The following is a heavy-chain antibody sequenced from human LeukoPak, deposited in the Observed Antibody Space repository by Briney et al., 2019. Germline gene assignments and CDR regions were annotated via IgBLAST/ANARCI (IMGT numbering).Heavy chain of an antibody. CDR1: GVSISIYY. CDR3: ARDHAFDI. V-gene: IGHV4-59*01. J-gene: IGHJ3*02. Sequence: SETLSLTCTVSGVSISIYYWSWIRQPPGKGLEWIGYIYYSGTTNYNPSLKSRVTISVDTSKSQFSLRLTSVTAADTAVYYCARDHAFDIWGQGTMVTVSS. CDR2: IYYSGTT.